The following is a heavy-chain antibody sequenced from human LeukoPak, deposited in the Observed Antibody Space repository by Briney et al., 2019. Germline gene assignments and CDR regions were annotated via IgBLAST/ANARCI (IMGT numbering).Heavy chain of an antibody. J-gene: IGHJ4*02. Sequence: PGGSLRLSCAASGFTFSSYGMHRVRQAPGKGLEWVALIRYDGSKKYYADSVKGRFTISRDNSKNTLYLQMNSLRAEDTAVYYCAKGHERSNWTPYYWGQGTLVTVSS. CDR3: AKGHERSNWTPYY. D-gene: IGHD1-1*01. CDR1: GFTFSSYG. V-gene: IGHV3-30*02. CDR2: IRYDGSKK.